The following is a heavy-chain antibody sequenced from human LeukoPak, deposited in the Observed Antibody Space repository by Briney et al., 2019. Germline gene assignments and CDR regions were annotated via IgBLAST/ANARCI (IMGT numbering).Heavy chain of an antibody. Sequence: GGSLRLSCATSGFTFSSYWMSWVRQAPGKGLEWVANIKQDGSEKYYVDSVKGRFTISRDNAKNSLYLQMNSLRAEDTAVYYCAREGCSGGSCYSVPPNYWGQGALVTVSS. V-gene: IGHV3-7*01. J-gene: IGHJ4*02. CDR3: AREGCSGGSCYSVPPNY. CDR2: IKQDGSEK. CDR1: GFTFSSYW. D-gene: IGHD2-15*01.